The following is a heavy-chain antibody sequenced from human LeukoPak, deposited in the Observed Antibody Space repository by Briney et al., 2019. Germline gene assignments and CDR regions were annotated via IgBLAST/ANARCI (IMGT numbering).Heavy chain of an antibody. CDR2: IIPIFGTA. CDR1: GGTFSSYA. J-gene: IGHJ4*02. D-gene: IGHD2-15*01. Sequence: ASVKVSCKASGGTFSSYAISWVRQAPGQGLEWMGGIIPIFGTANYAQKFQGRVTITTDESTSTAYMELRSLRSDDTAVYYCARCSGSCYLIDYWGQGTLVTVSS. CDR3: ARCSGSCYLIDY. V-gene: IGHV1-69*05.